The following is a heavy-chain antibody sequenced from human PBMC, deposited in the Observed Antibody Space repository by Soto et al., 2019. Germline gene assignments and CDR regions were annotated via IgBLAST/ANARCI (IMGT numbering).Heavy chain of an antibody. V-gene: IGHV4-39*01. J-gene: IGHJ6*02. Sequence: LSLTCTVSGGSISSSSYYWGWIRQPPGKGLEWIGSIYYSGSTYYNPSLKSRVTISVDTSKNQFSLKLSSVTAADTAVYYCACIFSGGYGYGFYYYGMDVWGQGTTVTVSS. CDR3: ACIFSGGYGYGFYYYGMDV. CDR2: IYYSGST. CDR1: GGSISSSSYY. D-gene: IGHD5-18*01.